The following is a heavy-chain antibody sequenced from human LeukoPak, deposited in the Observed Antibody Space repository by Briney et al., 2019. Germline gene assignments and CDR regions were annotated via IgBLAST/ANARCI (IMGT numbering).Heavy chain of an antibody. Sequence: GGSLRLSCEASGLTFDIYSMSWVRQAPGKGLEWVADISNSGGITMYADSVKGRFTISRDNSKNTVYLQMNSLRAEDTAVYYCPKGLQAAGHLAHDNWGQGALVTVSS. CDR2: ISNSGGIT. D-gene: IGHD1-14*01. J-gene: IGHJ4*02. V-gene: IGHV3-23*01. CDR1: GLTFDIYS. CDR3: PKGLQAAGHLAHDN.